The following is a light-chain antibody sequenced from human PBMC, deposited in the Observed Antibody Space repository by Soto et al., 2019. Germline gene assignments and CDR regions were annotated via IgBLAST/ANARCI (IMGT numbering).Light chain of an antibody. CDR3: QQYNNWPRT. V-gene: IGKV3D-15*01. CDR2: GAS. Sequence: EIVMTQSPATLSVSPGERATLSCRASQSVSSNLAWYQQKPGQAPRLLIYGASPRATGIPARFSGSGSGTEFTRTISSLQSEDFAVYYCQQYNNWPRTCGQGTKV. J-gene: IGKJ1*01. CDR1: QSVSSN.